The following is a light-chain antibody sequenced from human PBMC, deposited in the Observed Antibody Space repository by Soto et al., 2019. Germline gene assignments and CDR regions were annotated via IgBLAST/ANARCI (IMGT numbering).Light chain of an antibody. CDR3: QQYNNWPPLYT. CDR1: QSVNNN. J-gene: IGKJ2*01. V-gene: IGKV3-15*01. Sequence: IVMTQSPATLSVSPGERATLSCRASQSVNNNLAWYQQKPGQAPRFLIYGASSRATGIPARFSGSGSGTEFTLTITSLQSEDFAVYFCQQYNNWPPLYTFGQGTKLEIK. CDR2: GAS.